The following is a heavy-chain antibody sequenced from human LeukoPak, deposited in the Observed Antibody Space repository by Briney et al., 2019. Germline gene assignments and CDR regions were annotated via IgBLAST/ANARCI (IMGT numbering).Heavy chain of an antibody. CDR2: LSGSGGNT. V-gene: IGHV3-23*01. Sequence: GGSLRLSCEASGFTFSDYYMTWIRQAPGKGLEWVSALSGSGGNTYYADSVKGRFTISRDNSKNTLYLQMNSLRAEDTAKYYCAKVASLCTSTSCVRGGFDYWGQGTLVTVSS. CDR1: GFTFSDYY. J-gene: IGHJ4*02. CDR3: AKVASLCTSTSCVRGGFDY. D-gene: IGHD2-2*01.